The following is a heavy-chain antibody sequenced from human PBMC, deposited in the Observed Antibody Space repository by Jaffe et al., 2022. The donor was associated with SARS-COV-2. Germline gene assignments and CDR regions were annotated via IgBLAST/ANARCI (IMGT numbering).Heavy chain of an antibody. CDR1: GGSISTSGYY. D-gene: IGHD2-2*01. V-gene: IGHV4-39*01. CDR2: IYHSETT. Sequence: QLQLQESGPGLLKASETLSLTCTVSGGSISTSGYYWGWIRQPPGKGLEWIGRIYHSETTTYDPSLKSRVTISLETSKNQFSLRLSSVTAADTAVYYCVRHSSSHYYYYMDVWGKGTTVTVS. J-gene: IGHJ6*03. CDR3: VRHSSSHYYYYMDV.